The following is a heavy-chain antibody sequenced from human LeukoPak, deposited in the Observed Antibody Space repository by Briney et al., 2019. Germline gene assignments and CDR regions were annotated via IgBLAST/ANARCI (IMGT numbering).Heavy chain of an antibody. Sequence: PSETLSLTCTVSGDSISTSSYYWGWIRQPPGKGLEWPGSTYYSGSTYYNPSLKSRVTISVDTSKNQFSLNLYSVTAADTAVFYCARSYYYDYRQIDYWGQGTLVTVSS. D-gene: IGHD3-22*01. CDR3: ARSYYYDYRQIDY. J-gene: IGHJ4*02. V-gene: IGHV4-39*01. CDR1: GDSISTSSYY. CDR2: TYYSGST.